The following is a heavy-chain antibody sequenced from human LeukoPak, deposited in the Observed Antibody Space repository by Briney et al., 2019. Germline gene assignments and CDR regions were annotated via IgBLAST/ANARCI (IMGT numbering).Heavy chain of an antibody. J-gene: IGHJ3*01. D-gene: IGHD2/OR15-2a*01. CDR2: ICHIGST. V-gene: IGHV4-59*11. CDR3: ARDRFSINALDF. CDR1: VGPISRHY. Sequence: PSDTLSLTCTVSVGPISRHYWSWMPQPPGKALEGLEYICHIGSTNYNPPVESLVTLSVDTYKNQVSLSQSSVTGADTAVYYCARDRFSINALDFWGQGIMVTVSS.